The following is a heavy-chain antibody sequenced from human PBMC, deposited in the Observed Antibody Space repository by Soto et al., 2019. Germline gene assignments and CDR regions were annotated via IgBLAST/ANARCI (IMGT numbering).Heavy chain of an antibody. V-gene: IGHV3-23*01. CDR2: ISANGVST. CDR3: ARGRGYQYYGMDV. CDR1: GFTFSSYA. Sequence: GGSLRLSCTASGFTFSSYAMSWVRQAPGKELEWVSSISANGVSTTYAESVKGRFSISRDKAKNTLYLQMNSLRADDTAVYYCARGRGYQYYGMDVWGQGTTVTVSS. J-gene: IGHJ6*02.